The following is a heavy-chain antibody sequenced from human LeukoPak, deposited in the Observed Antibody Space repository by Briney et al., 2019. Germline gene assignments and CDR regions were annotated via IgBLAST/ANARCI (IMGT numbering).Heavy chain of an antibody. CDR2: PNTGGT. V-gene: IGHV1-2*02. Sequence: PNTGGTNYAQTFQGRVTMTSDTSISTAYMDLSRLTSDDTAVYYCARDWGLSGSYYGFSDYWGQGTLVTVSS. D-gene: IGHD3-10*01. CDR3: ARDWGLSGSYYGFSDY. J-gene: IGHJ4*02.